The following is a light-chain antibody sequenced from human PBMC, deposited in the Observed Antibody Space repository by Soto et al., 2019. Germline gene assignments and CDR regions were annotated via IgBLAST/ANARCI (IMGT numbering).Light chain of an antibody. J-gene: IGKJ3*01. Sequence: DIQMTQSPSSLSASVGDRVTITCQASQDISNYLNWYQQKPGKAPKLLIYDASNLETGVPSRFSGSGSGSDFTFTISSLQPEVIATYYCQQYDNLQTFGPGTKVDIK. CDR3: QQYDNLQT. V-gene: IGKV1-33*01. CDR1: QDISNY. CDR2: DAS.